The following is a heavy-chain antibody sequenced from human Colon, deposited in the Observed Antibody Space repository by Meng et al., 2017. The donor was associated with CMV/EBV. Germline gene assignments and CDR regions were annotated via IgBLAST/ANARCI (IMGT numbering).Heavy chain of an antibody. V-gene: IGHV3-20*04. CDR2: INWNGDSK. Sequence: GESLKISCAASGFTFDDYGMSWVRQVPGKGLEWGSGINWNGDSKGYADSVKGRSTVSRDIAKNSLYLQINGLTAEDTAFYYCARGVYYGDHGAYFDSWGQGTLVTVSS. D-gene: IGHD4-17*01. J-gene: IGHJ4*02. CDR3: ARGVYYGDHGAYFDS. CDR1: GFTFDDYG.